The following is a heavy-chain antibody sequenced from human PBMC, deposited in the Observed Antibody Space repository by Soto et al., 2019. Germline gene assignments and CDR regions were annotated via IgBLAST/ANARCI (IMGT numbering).Heavy chain of an antibody. V-gene: IGHV3-23*01. CDR3: AKGGPESEYVVYAFDI. CDR1: GITLRSYA. D-gene: IGHD2-21*01. J-gene: IGHJ3*02. Sequence: EVQLLESGGGLVQPGGSLRLSCAASGITLRSYAMSWVHQAPGKGLQWVSSISVSGDATYYADSVKGRFTISRDSSKNTLYLQMNSLRAEDTAVYYCAKGGPESEYVVYAFDIWGQGTMVTVSS. CDR2: ISVSGDAT.